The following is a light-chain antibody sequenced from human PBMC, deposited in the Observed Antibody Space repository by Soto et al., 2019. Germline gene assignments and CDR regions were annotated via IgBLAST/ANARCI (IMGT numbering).Light chain of an antibody. V-gene: IGLV2-14*01. Sequence: QSALTQPASVSGSPGQSITISCSGTSSDIGIYNYVSWYQQHPGKAPKLIIHQNNNRPSGISPRSSGYNFGNTASLTISVLPAEDDADYFGSSYESINAPYVFGTGTKLTVL. CDR1: SSDIGIYNY. CDR3: SSYESINAPYV. CDR2: QNN. J-gene: IGLJ1*01.